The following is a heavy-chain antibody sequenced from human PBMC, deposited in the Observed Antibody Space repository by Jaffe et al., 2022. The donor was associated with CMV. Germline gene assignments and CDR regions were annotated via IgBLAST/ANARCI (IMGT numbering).Heavy chain of an antibody. CDR3: ALDIVAQGNYYYGMDV. V-gene: IGHV4-4*07. CDR2: IYTSGST. Sequence: QVQLQESGPGLVKPSETLSLTCTVSGGSISSYYWSWIRQPAGKGLEWIGRIYTSGSTNYNPSLKSRVTMSVDTSKNQFSLKLSSVTAADTAVYYCALDIVAQGNYYYGMDVWGQGTTVTVSS. CDR1: GGSISSYY. J-gene: IGHJ6*02. D-gene: IGHD5-12*01.